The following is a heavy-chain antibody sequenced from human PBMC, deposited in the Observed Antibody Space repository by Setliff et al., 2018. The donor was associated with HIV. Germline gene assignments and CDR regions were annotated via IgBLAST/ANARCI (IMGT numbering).Heavy chain of an antibody. CDR2: INGGSGRT. CDR3: AREGEGSGWSRLDS. Sequence: ASVKVSCKASGYSLTNYGMHWMRQAPGQRPEWMGCINGGSGRTEYSPKFQSRVTIIRDIFASTDYMDLSSRTAGDTAVYYCAREGEGSGWSRLDSWGQGTLVTVSS. J-gene: IGHJ4*02. CDR1: GYSLTNYG. D-gene: IGHD6-19*01. V-gene: IGHV1-3*01.